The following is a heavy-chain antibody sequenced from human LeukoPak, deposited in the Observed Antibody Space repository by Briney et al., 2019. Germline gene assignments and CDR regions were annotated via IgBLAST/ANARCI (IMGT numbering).Heavy chain of an antibody. V-gene: IGHV3-53*04. D-gene: IGHD2-8*01. Sequence: PGGSLRLSCAASGFTVSSNYMSWVRQAPGKGLEWVSVIYSGGSTYYADSVKGRFTISRHNSKNTLYLQMNSLRAEDTAVYYCARYCTNGVCPYYYYYGMDVWGQGTTVTVSS. CDR2: IYSGGST. CDR1: GFTVSSNY. CDR3: ARYCTNGVCPYYYYYGMDV. J-gene: IGHJ6*02.